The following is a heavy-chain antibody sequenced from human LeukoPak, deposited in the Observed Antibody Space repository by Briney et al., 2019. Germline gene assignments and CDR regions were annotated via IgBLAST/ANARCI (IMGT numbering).Heavy chain of an antibody. V-gene: IGHV5-51*01. CDR3: ARSSGLYARIDS. Sequence: GESLKISCKASGYSFTTYWIAWVRQMPGKGLEWMGMIYPGDSDTRYSPSFQGQVTISADKSINTAYLQWRSLKASDTAMYYCARSSGLYARIDSWGQGTLVTVSS. CDR1: GYSFTTYW. J-gene: IGHJ5*01. CDR2: IYPGDSDT. D-gene: IGHD2-8*01.